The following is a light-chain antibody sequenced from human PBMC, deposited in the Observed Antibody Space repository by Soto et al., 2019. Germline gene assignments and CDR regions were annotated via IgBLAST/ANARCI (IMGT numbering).Light chain of an antibody. CDR3: RSYAGSNNHVV. CDR1: SSDVGGYNY. Sequence: QSALTQPPSASGSPGQSVTISCTGTSSDVGGYNYVSWYQQHPGKAPKLMIYEVSKRPSGVPDRFSGSKSGNTASLTVSGLQAEDEDDYYCRSYAGSNNHVVFGGGTKLTVL. CDR2: EVS. J-gene: IGLJ2*01. V-gene: IGLV2-8*01.